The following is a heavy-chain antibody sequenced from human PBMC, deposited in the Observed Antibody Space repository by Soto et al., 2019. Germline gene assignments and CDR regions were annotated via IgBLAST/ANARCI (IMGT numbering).Heavy chain of an antibody. V-gene: IGHV3-23*01. CDR1: GFTFSSYA. Sequence: GGSLRLSCAASGFTFSSYAMSWVRQAPGKGLEWVSAISGSGGSTYYADSVKGRFTISRDNSKNTLYLQMNSLRAEDTAVYYCAKVGITMIVVVITPKYYFDYWGQGTLVTVSS. D-gene: IGHD3-22*01. CDR3: AKVGITMIVVVITPKYYFDY. J-gene: IGHJ4*02. CDR2: ISGSGGST.